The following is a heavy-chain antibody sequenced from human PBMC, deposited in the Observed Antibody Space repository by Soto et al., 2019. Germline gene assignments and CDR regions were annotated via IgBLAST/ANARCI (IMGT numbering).Heavy chain of an antibody. V-gene: IGHV3-23*01. CDR1: GFTFSSYA. Sequence: GGSLRLSCAASGFTFSSYAMSWVRQAPGKGLEWVSAISGSGGSTYYADSVKGRFTISRDNSKNTLYLQMNSLRAEDTAVYYCAKVGITMIVVVITPKYYFDYWGQGTLVTVSS. D-gene: IGHD3-22*01. CDR3: AKVGITMIVVVITPKYYFDY. J-gene: IGHJ4*02. CDR2: ISGSGGST.